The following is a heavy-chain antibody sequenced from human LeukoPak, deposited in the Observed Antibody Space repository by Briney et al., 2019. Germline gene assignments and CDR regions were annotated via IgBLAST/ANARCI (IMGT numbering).Heavy chain of an antibody. D-gene: IGHD3/OR15-3a*01. Sequence: GGSLRLSCAASGFTFSSYEMNWVRQAPGKGLEWVSYISSSGSTIYYADSVKGRFTISRDNSKDTLFLQMNSLRTEDTAVYYCAKRSNFWTGYLDYWGQGALVTVSS. V-gene: IGHV3-48*03. CDR3: AKRSNFWTGYLDY. J-gene: IGHJ4*02. CDR1: GFTFSSYE. CDR2: ISSSGSTI.